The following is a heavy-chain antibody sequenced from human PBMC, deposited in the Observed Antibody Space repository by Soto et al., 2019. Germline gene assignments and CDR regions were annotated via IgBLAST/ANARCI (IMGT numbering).Heavy chain of an antibody. Sequence: TVKVSCKASGCTFSSYAISWVRQAPGQGLEWMGGIIPIFGTANYAQKFQSRVTITADESTSTAYMELSSLRSEDTAVYYCARSPLRYCTNGVCFNWFDPWGQGTLVSVSS. D-gene: IGHD2-8*01. CDR3: ARSPLRYCTNGVCFNWFDP. CDR2: IIPIFGTA. J-gene: IGHJ5*02. V-gene: IGHV1-69*13. CDR1: GCTFSSYA.